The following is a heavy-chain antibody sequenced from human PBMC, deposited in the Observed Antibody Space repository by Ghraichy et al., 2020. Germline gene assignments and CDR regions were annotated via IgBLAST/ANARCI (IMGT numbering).Heavy chain of an antibody. CDR3: ARDRTASWYGY. J-gene: IGHJ4*02. CDR1: GSSFTGYH. D-gene: IGHD6-13*01. CDR2: INPNSGAT. V-gene: IGHV1-2*06. Sequence: ASVKVSCKAYGSSFTGYHIHWVRQAPGQGLEWMGRINPNSGATDYAQNFQGRLTITRDTSIDTAYMDLTSLRSDDTAVYYCARDRTASWYGYWGQGSLVTVSS.